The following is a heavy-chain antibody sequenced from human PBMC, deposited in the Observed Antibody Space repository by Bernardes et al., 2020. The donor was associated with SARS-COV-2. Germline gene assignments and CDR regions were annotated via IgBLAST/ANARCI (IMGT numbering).Heavy chain of an antibody. D-gene: IGHD5-18*01. CDR2: LYYSGST. CDR1: GGSISSTNYY. Sequence: ETLSLTCTVSGGSISSTNYYWGWIRQPPGKGLEWIGSLYYSGSTYYNPSLKSRVTLSVDTSKNQFSLRLSSVTAADTAVYYCARRGYNYGYLDYWGQGTLVTVSS. V-gene: IGHV4-39*01. CDR3: ARRGYNYGYLDY. J-gene: IGHJ4*02.